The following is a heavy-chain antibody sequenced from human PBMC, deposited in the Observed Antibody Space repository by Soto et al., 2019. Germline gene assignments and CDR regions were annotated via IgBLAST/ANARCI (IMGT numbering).Heavy chain of an antibody. CDR1: VDSVSSSSC. Sequence: QVRLQESGPGLVEPSGTLSLTCAVSVDSVSSSSCWSWVRQAPGKGLEWIGEIYHSGTFNYNPSLAIRVSVSVDKSRNQLSLNLKSVTAADTAVYYCVRSVPAATWQYSGMDVWGQGTTVTVSS. CDR3: VRSVPAATWQYSGMDV. J-gene: IGHJ6*02. CDR2: IYHSGTF. D-gene: IGHD2-2*01. V-gene: IGHV4-4*02.